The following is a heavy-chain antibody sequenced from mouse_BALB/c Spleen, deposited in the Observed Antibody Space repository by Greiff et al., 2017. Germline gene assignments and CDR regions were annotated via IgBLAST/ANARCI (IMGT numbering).Heavy chain of an antibody. D-gene: IGHD2-2*01. J-gene: IGHJ4*01. CDR1: GYSITSGYY. Sequence: VQLQQSGPGLVKPSQSLSLTCSVTGYSITSGYYWNWIRQFPGNKLEWMGYISYDGSNNYNPSLKNRISITRDTSKNQFFLKLNSVTTEDTATYYCARDLGYDDYAMDYWGQGTSVTVSS. CDR3: ARDLGYDDYAMDY. CDR2: ISYDGSN. V-gene: IGHV3-6*02.